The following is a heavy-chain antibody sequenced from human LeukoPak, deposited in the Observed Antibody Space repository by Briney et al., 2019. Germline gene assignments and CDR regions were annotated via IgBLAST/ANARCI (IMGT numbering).Heavy chain of an antibody. CDR1: GGSISSYD. J-gene: IGHJ4*02. Sequence: SETLSLTCTVSGGSISSYDWSWIRQPAGQGLEWIGRIYTSGSTNYNPSLKSRVTMSVDTSKNQFSLKLSSVTAADTAVYYCAGEYYYDSSGYYRWGQGTLFTVSS. CDR2: IYTSGST. D-gene: IGHD3-22*01. CDR3: AGEYYYDSSGYYR. V-gene: IGHV4-4*07.